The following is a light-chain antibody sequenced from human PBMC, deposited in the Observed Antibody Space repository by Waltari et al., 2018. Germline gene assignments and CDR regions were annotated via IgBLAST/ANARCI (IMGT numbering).Light chain of an antibody. V-gene: IGLV8-61*01. J-gene: IGLJ3*02. CDR3: LIYMGSGIWV. CDR2: KAS. Sequence: QTVVTQEPSLSVSPGGLVTLTCALSLGSFFIPSYVSWYQQTPGQAPRTLVYKASARSSGVPDRFSGSILGNKAALTITGAQAEDDSDYYCLIYMGSGIWVFGGGTKLTVL. CDR1: LGSFFIPSY.